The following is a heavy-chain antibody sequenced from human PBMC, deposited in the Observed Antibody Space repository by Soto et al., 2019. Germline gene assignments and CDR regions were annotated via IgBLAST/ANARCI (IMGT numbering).Heavy chain of an antibody. D-gene: IGHD3-10*01. CDR3: ARDEAKLCFGELLLRGGMDV. J-gene: IGHJ6*02. CDR1: GFTFSSYG. V-gene: IGHV3-33*01. CDR2: IWYDGSNK. Sequence: QVQLVESGGGVVQPGRSLRLSCAASGFTFSSYGMHWVRQAPGKGLEWVAVIWYDGSNKYYADSVKGRFTISRDNSKNTLYLQMNSLRAEDTAVYYCARDEAKLCFGELLLRGGMDVWGQGTTVTVSS.